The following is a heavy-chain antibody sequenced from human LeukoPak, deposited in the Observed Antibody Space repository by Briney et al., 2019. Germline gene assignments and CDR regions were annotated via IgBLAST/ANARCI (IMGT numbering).Heavy chain of an antibody. D-gene: IGHD3-22*01. V-gene: IGHV3-7*01. J-gene: IGHJ4*02. Sequence: GGSLRLSCAVSGITFSSFWMSWVRQAPGKGLEWVANIKQDGSEKYYVDSVKGRFTISRDNAKNSVYLQMNSLRAEDTAVYYCARDRSEDDSSGYIHRDFDFWGQGTLVIVSS. CDR3: ARDRSEDDSSGYIHRDFDF. CDR1: GITFSSFW. CDR2: IKQDGSEK.